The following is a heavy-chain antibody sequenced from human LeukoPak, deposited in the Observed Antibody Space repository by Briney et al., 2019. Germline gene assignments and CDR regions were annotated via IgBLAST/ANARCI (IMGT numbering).Heavy chain of an antibody. CDR2: VNPKTGNT. CDR1: GYPFTGYD. V-gene: IGHV1-8*01. Sequence: ASVKVSCNASGYPFTGYDINWVRQAPGQGPEWMGWVNPKTGNTGYKQKFQARVTITRDTSISAAYMELSSLTSDDTAVYFCARGLPLGYCTYGVCYPPKHFDLWGQGTLVTVSS. D-gene: IGHD2-8*01. CDR3: ARGLPLGYCTYGVCYPPKHFDL. J-gene: IGHJ4*02.